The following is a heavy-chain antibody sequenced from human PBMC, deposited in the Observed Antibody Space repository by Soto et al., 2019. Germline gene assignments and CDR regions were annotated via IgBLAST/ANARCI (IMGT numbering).Heavy chain of an antibody. CDR2: IDPSDSYT. CDR3: ASNYYDSSGYLRDYYYYGMDV. CDR1: GYSFTSYW. D-gene: IGHD3-22*01. V-gene: IGHV5-10-1*01. Sequence: PGESLKTSCKGSGYSFTSYWISWVRQMPGKGLEWMGRIDPSDSYTNYSPSFQGHVTISADKSISTAYLQWSSLKASDTAMYYCASNYYDSSGYLRDYYYYGMDVWGQGTTVTV. J-gene: IGHJ6*02.